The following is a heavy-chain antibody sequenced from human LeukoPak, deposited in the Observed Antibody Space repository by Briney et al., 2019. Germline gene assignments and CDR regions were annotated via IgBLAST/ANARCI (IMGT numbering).Heavy chain of an antibody. CDR1: GFTFSSYA. J-gene: IGHJ4*02. D-gene: IGHD4/OR15-4a*01. CDR2: INGGGGST. CDR3: AKIGANVGF. V-gene: IGHV3-23*01. Sequence: GGSLRLSCAASGFTFSSYAMSWVRQAPGKGLDWVSSINGGGGSTYYADSVKGRFTISRDNSKNTLYLQMNSLRAEDTAMYYCAKIGANVGFWGQGTLVTVSS.